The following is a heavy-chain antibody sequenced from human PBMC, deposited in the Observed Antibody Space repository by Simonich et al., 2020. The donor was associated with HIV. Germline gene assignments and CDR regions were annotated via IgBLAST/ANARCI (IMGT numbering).Heavy chain of an antibody. CDR3: ARGFYQRLYYFDY. Sequence: QVQLQQWGAGLLKPSETLSLTCAVYGGPFSGYYWSWIRQPPGKGLEWIGENNHSGSTNYNPSLKSRVTISVDTSKNQFSLKLSSVTAADTAVYYCARGFYQRLYYFDYWGQGTLVTVSS. V-gene: IGHV4-34*01. CDR2: NNHSGST. J-gene: IGHJ4*02. CDR1: GGPFSGYY. D-gene: IGHD2-2*01.